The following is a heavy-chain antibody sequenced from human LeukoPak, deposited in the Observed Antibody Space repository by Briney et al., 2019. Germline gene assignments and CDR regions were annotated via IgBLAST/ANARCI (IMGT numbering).Heavy chain of an antibody. J-gene: IGHJ6*02. CDR2: IYYSGST. CDR3: ARVAPPDSTGDYYGMDV. V-gene: IGHV4-39*01. D-gene: IGHD3-22*01. Sequence: SETLSLTCTVSGGSISSSYYYWGWIRQPPGKGLEWIGSIYYSGSTYYNPSLKSRVTISVDTSKNQFSLKLRSVTAADTAVYYCARVAPPDSTGDYYGMDVWGQGTTVTVSS. CDR1: GGSISSSYYY.